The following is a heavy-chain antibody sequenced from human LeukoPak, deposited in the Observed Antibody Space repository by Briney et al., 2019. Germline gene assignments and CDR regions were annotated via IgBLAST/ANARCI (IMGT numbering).Heavy chain of an antibody. CDR1: GGSFSGYY. J-gene: IGHJ4*02. V-gene: IGHV4-34*01. D-gene: IGHD5-18*01. Sequence: KPSETLSLTCAVYGGSFSGYYWSWIRQPPGKGLEWIGEINHSGSTNYNPSLKSRVTISVDTSKNQFSLKLSSVTAADTAVYYCARRPIRGYSYGLHYFDYRGQGTLATVSS. CDR3: ARRPIRGYSYGLHYFDY. CDR2: INHSGST.